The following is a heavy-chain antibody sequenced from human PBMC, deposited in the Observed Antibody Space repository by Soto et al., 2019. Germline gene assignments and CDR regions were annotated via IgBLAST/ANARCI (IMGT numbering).Heavy chain of an antibody. D-gene: IGHD3-22*01. CDR3: ARGAFRGVMVIAPDY. J-gene: IGHJ4*02. V-gene: IGHV1-46*01. CDR1: GYTFTSYY. Sequence: ASVKVSCKASGYTFTSYYMHWVRQAPGQGLEWMGIINPSGGSTSYAQKFQGRVTMTRDTSTSTVYMELSSLRSEDTAVYYCARGAFRGVMVIAPDYWGQGTLVTVSS. CDR2: INPSGGST.